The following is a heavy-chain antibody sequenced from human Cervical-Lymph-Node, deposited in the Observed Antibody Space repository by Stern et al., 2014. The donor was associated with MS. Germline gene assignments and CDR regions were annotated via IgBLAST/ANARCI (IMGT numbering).Heavy chain of an antibody. J-gene: IGHJ6*02. V-gene: IGHV3-21*01. CDR1: GFTFSSYS. CDR3: ARDKVGATFPDEYYYYYGMDV. Sequence: EVQLVESRGGLVKPGGALRLSCAASGFTFSSYSMNWVRQAPGKGLEWVSFISSSSSYVSFADSVNGLIDSSRYNTKNSLYLQMNSLRAEDTAVYYCARDKVGATFPDEYYYYYGMDVWGQGTTVTVSS. D-gene: IGHD1-26*01. CDR2: ISSSSSYV.